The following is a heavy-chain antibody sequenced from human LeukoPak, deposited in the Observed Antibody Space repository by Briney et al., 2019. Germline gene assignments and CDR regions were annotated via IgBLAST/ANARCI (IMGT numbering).Heavy chain of an antibody. J-gene: IGHJ4*02. CDR2: ISAYNGNT. D-gene: IGHD3-22*01. Sequence: ASVKVSCKASGYTFTNYGVTWVRQAPGQGLEWMGWISAYNGNTNYAQRLQGRVTMTTDTSTSTAYMEMRSLRSDDTAIYYCARDYYDRSGYFDHWGQGTLVTVSP. CDR3: ARDYYDRSGYFDH. V-gene: IGHV1-18*01. CDR1: GYTFTNYG.